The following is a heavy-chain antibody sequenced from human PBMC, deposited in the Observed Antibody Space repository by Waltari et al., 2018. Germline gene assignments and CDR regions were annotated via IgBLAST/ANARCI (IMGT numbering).Heavy chain of an antibody. CDR3: ARDREVTKWSLIPDERRAFDI. V-gene: IGHV3-21*01. D-gene: IGHD2-15*01. CDR1: GFTFSIYT. CDR2: ISSRSSNI. Sequence: LVESGGSLRLSCAASGFTFSIYTINWVRQAPGKGLEWVSSISSRSSNIYYADSVKGRFTISRDNTKKSLYLQINSLRVEDTAVYYCARDREVTKWSLIPDERRAFDIWGQGTMVTVSS. J-gene: IGHJ3*02.